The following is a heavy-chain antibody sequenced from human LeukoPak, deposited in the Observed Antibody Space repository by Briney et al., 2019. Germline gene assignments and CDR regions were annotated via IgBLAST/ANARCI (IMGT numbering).Heavy chain of an antibody. CDR2: IKQDGSEK. D-gene: IGHD2-21*02. J-gene: IGHJ4*02. V-gene: IGHV3-7*01. Sequence: GGSLRLSCAASGFTFSNYGMHWVRQAPGKGLEWVANIKQDGSEKYYVDSVKGRFTISRDNAKNSLYLQMNSLRAEDTAVYYCARAGVVVTATYYFDYWGQGTLVTVSS. CDR1: GFTFSNYG. CDR3: ARAGVVVTATYYFDY.